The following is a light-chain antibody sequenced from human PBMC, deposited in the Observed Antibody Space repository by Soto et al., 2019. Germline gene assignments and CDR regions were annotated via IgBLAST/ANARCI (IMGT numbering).Light chain of an antibody. J-gene: IGKJ1*01. CDR2: AAS. CDR3: QQLNSYPVT. CDR1: QGISSY. Sequence: DIQLTQSPSFLSASVGDRVTITCRASQGISSYLAWYQQKPGKAPKLLIYAASTLQSGVPSRFSGSGSGTEFTLTISSLQPEDFATYYCQQLNSYPVTFGHGTKVEIK. V-gene: IGKV1-9*01.